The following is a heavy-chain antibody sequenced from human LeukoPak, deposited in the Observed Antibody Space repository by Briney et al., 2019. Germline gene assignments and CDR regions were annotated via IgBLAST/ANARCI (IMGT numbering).Heavy chain of an antibody. CDR2: INHSGST. CDR3: ARDRSDYGGGIYYFDY. J-gene: IGHJ4*02. Sequence: SETLSLTCAVYGGSFSGYYWSWIRQPPGKGLEWIGEINHSGSTNYNPSLKSRVTISVDTSKNQFSLKLSSVTAADTAVYYCARDRSDYGGGIYYFDYWGQGTLVTVSS. D-gene: IGHD4/OR15-4a*01. V-gene: IGHV4-34*01. CDR1: GGSFSGYY.